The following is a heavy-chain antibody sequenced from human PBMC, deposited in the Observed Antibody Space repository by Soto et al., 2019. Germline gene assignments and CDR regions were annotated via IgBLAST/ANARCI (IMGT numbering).Heavy chain of an antibody. CDR3: AKDRITIFGVVIPDFQR. CDR1: GFTFGSYP. CDR2: ISGSGGST. Sequence: PGGSLRLTCAASGFTFGSYPMGWVRQAPGKGLEWVSAISGSGGSTYYADSVKGRFTISRDNSKNTLYLQMNSLRAEDTAVYYCAKDRITIFGVVIPDFQRWGQGTLVTASS. D-gene: IGHD3-3*01. V-gene: IGHV3-23*01. J-gene: IGHJ1*01.